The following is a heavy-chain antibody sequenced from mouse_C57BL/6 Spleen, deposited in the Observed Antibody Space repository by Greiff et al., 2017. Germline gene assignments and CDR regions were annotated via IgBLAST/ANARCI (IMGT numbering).Heavy chain of an antibody. D-gene: IGHD3-1*01. CDR1: GFTFSSYA. V-gene: IGHV5-4*01. Sequence: EVNVVESGGGLVKPGGSLKLSCAASGFTFSSYAMSWVRQTPEKRLEWVATISDGGSYTYYPDNVKGRFTISRDNAKNNLYLQMSHLKSEDTAMYYCARDRDDFDVWGTGTTVTVSS. CDR2: ISDGGSYT. CDR3: ARDRDDFDV. J-gene: IGHJ1*03.